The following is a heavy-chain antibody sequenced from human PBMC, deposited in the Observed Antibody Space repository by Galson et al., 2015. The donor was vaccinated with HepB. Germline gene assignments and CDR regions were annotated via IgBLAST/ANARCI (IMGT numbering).Heavy chain of an antibody. CDR2: ISWNSGSI. V-gene: IGHV3-9*01. D-gene: IGHD5-18*01. CDR3: AKDRDVYSYGQYFDY. J-gene: IGHJ4*02. CDR1: GFTFDDYA. Sequence: SLRLSCAASGFTFDDYAMHWVRQAPGKGLEWVSGISWNSGSIGYADSVKGRFTISRDNAKNSLYLQMNSLRAEDTALYYCAKDRDVYSYGQYFDYWGQGTLVTVSS.